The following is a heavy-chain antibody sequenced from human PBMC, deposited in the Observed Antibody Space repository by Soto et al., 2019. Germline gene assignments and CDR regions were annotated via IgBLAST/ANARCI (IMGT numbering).Heavy chain of an antibody. J-gene: IGHJ4*02. CDR3: AREGPYYDYVWGSQRYFDY. D-gene: IGHD3-16*01. CDR1: GFTFSSYW. Sequence: GGSLRLSCAASGFTFSSYWMSWVRQAPGKGLEWVANIKQDGSEKYYVDSVKGRFTISRDNAKNSLYLQMNSLRAEDTAVYYCAREGPYYDYVWGSQRYFDYWGQGTLVTVSS. V-gene: IGHV3-7*05. CDR2: IKQDGSEK.